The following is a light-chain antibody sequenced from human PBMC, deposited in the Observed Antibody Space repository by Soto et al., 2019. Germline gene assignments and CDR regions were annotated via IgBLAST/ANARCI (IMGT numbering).Light chain of an antibody. V-gene: IGLV2-14*01. CDR3: CSYTSSATPV. J-gene: IGLJ2*01. Sequence: QSVLTQPASVSGSPGQTITISCTGTSRDVGGYAYVSWYQQSPGKVPKLVISEVSNRPSGVSPRFSGSRSSNTASLTISGLQAEDEADYHCCSYTSSATPVFGGGTKLTV. CDR2: EVS. CDR1: SRDVGGYAY.